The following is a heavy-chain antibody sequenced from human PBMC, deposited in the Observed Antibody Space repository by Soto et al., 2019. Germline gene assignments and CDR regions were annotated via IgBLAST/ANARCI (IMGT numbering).Heavy chain of an antibody. CDR2: ISSSSSTI. CDR1: GFTFSSYS. D-gene: IGHD6-13*01. V-gene: IGHV3-48*01. Sequence: GGSLRLSCAASGFTFSSYSMNWVRQAPGRGLEWVSYISSSSSTIYYADSVKGRFTISRDNAKNSLYLQMNSLRAEDTAVYYCARDLGSSWYPEYFQHWGQGTLVTVSS. J-gene: IGHJ1*01. CDR3: ARDLGSSWYPEYFQH.